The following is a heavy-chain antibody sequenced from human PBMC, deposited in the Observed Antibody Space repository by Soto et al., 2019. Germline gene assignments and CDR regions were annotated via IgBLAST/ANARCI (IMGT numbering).Heavy chain of an antibody. Sequence: QLQLQESGPGLVKPSETLSLTCTVSGGSISSSSYYWGWIRQPPGKGLEWIGSIYYSGSTYYNPSLKSRVTISVDTAKNQFSLKRSSVTAADTAVYYCARRSSSRDYYYYGMDVWGQGTTVTVSS. D-gene: IGHD6-13*01. CDR1: GGSISSSSYY. CDR2: IYYSGST. CDR3: ARRSSSRDYYYYGMDV. V-gene: IGHV4-39*01. J-gene: IGHJ6*02.